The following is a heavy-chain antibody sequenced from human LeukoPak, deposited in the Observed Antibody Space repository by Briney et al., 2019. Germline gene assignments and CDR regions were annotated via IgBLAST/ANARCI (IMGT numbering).Heavy chain of an antibody. CDR3: ARDEVAAVFPLDY. Sequence: ASVKVSCKASGYTFTGYYMHWVRQAPGQGLEWMGWINPNSGGTNYAQKFQGRVTMTRDTSISTAYMELSRLRSDDTAVYYCARDEVAAVFPLDYWGQGTLVTVSS. CDR1: GYTFTGYY. D-gene: IGHD5-12*01. V-gene: IGHV1-2*02. CDR2: INPNSGGT. J-gene: IGHJ4*02.